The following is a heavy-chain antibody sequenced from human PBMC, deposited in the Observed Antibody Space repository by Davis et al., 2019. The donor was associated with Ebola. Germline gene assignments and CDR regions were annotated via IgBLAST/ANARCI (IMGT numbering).Heavy chain of an antibody. Sequence: GSLRLSCTVSGGSISSYYWSWIRQPPGKGLEWIGYIYYSGSTNYNPSLKSRVTISVDTSKNQFSLKLSSVTAADTAVYYCARDFYYGMDVWGQGTTVTVSS. V-gene: IGHV4-59*01. CDR2: IYYSGST. CDR3: ARDFYYGMDV. J-gene: IGHJ6*02. CDR1: GGSISSYY.